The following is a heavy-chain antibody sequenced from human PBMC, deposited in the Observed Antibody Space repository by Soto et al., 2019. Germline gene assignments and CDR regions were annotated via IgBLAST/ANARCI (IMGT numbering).Heavy chain of an antibody. V-gene: IGHV1-8*01. CDR1: GYTFTSND. Sequence: QVKLVQSGAEVKKPGASVKVSCKGSGYTFTSNDINWVRQATGQGFEWMGWMSPKSGDTGYSQKFQGRVTLTRDTSRSTAYMELSSLRSEDTAVYYCAGGPACWGFDFWGKGTLVTVSS. D-gene: IGHD7-27*01. J-gene: IGHJ4*02. CDR3: AGGPACWGFDF. CDR2: MSPKSGDT.